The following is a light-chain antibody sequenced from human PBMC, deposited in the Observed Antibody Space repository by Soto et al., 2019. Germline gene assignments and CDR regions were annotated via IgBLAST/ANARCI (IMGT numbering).Light chain of an antibody. V-gene: IGLV1-51*02. J-gene: IGLJ2*01. CDR1: DSNIWYNS. CDR3: GTWDNGLSAVV. CDR2: END. Sequence: QAVVTQPPSVSASPGQKITISCSGSDSNIWYNSVSWYQQLPGTAPKLLISENDERPSYLPDRFSASKSGTSATLGITGLQTGDEATYFCGTWDNGLSAVVFGGGTQLTVL.